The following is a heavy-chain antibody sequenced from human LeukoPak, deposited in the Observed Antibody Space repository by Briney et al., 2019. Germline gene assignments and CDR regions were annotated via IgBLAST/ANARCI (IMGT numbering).Heavy chain of an antibody. CDR1: GGSISDYY. D-gene: IGHD2-15*01. V-gene: IGHV4-4*07. CDR2: NYTSGST. CDR3: ARGHGGYCGGGSCYLDY. J-gene: IGHJ4*01. Sequence: PSETLSLTCTVSGGSISDYYWSWIRQPAGKGLEWIGRNYTSGSTNYNPSLKSRVTMSVDTSKNQFSLKLSSVTAADTAIYFCARGHGGYCGGGSCYLDYWGHGALVTVSS.